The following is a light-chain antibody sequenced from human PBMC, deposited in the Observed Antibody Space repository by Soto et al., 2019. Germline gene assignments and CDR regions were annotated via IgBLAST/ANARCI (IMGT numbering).Light chain of an antibody. CDR3: QQYGNSPT. CDR1: QSVPSDY. V-gene: IGKV3-20*01. CDR2: GAS. J-gene: IGKJ1*01. Sequence: EIVLTQSPGTLSLSPGEGATLSCRASQSVPSDYLAWYQQKPGQAPRLLIYGASSRATAIPDRFSGSGSGTDFTLSISRLEPEDFAVYWCQQYGNSPTFGQGTKVDI.